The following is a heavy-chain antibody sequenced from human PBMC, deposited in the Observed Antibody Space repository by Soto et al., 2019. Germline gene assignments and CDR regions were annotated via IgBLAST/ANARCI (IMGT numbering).Heavy chain of an antibody. V-gene: IGHV1-3*01. CDR3: ARVGAAAGPYYFDY. J-gene: IGHJ4*02. CDR2: INAGNGNT. D-gene: IGHD6-13*01. Sequence: ASVKVSCKASGYTFTNYAIHWVCQAPGQRLEWMGWINAGNGNTKYSQKFQGRVTITRDTSASTAYMELSSLRSEDTAVYYCARVGAAAGPYYFDYWGQGTLVTVSS. CDR1: GYTFTNYA.